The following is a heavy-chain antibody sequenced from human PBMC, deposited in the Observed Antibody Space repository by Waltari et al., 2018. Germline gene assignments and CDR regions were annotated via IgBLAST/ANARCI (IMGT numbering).Heavy chain of an antibody. CDR1: GFTLGVYA. CDR3: TRVRSWGLLEY. Sequence: EVQLVESGGDLVQPGRSLRLSCTASGFTLGVYAMTWVRQVPGKGLEWVALIRSKDYGGTTKYAASVKGRFTISRDESKNIAYLQMNSLETEDTAMYFCTRVRSWGLLEYWGQGTLVTVSS. J-gene: IGHJ4*02. CDR2: IRSKDYGGTT. D-gene: IGHD3-16*01. V-gene: IGHV3-49*04.